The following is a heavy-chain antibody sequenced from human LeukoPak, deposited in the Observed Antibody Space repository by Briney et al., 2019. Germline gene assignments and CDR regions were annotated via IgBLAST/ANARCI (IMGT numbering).Heavy chain of an antibody. CDR2: IYYSGST. CDR1: GGSISSYY. D-gene: IGHD5-24*01. J-gene: IGHJ5*02. V-gene: IGHV4-59*01. Sequence: SETLSLTCTVSGGSISSYYWSWTRQPPGKGLEWIGYIYYSGSTNYNPSLKSRVTISVDTSKNQFSLKLSSVTAADTAVYYCARDQLDWFDPWGQGTLVTVSS. CDR3: ARDQLDWFDP.